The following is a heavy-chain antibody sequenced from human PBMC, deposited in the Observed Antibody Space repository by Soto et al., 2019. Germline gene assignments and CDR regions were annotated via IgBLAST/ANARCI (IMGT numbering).Heavy chain of an antibody. D-gene: IGHD2-2*01. V-gene: IGHV4-59*08. Sequence: SETLSLTCTVSGGSINNYYWSWIRQPPGRGLEWIGYINYSGTTKYNPSLQSRVTISVDTSKNQFSLNLNSATAADTAVYYCARPLIPAAITAIVSWGPGILVTVSS. CDR2: INYSGTT. CDR1: GGSINNYY. CDR3: ARPLIPAAITAIVS. J-gene: IGHJ5*02.